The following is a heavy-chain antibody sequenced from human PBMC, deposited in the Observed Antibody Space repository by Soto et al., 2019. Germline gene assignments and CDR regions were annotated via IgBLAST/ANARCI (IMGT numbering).Heavy chain of an antibody. CDR3: ARGHGDYVIGWYFDL. D-gene: IGHD4-17*01. V-gene: IGHV4-4*02. CDR1: SGSISSSNW. CDR2: IYHSGST. J-gene: IGHJ2*01. Sequence: QVQLQESGPGLMKPSGTLSLTCAVSSGSISSSNWWSWVRQPPGKGLEWIGEIYHSGSTNYNPSLKSRVTISVDKSKNQFSLKLSSVTAADTAVYYCARGHGDYVIGWYFDLWGRGTLVTVSS.